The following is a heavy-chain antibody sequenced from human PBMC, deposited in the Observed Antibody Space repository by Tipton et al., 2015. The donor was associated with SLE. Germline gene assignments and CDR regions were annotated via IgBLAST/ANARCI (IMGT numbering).Heavy chain of an antibody. CDR2: IKQDGSEK. V-gene: IGHV3-7*01. CDR1: GFTFSSYW. J-gene: IGHJ6*03. Sequence: SLRLSCAASGFTFSSYWMSWVRQDPGKGLEWVANIKQDGSEKYYVDSVKGRFTISRDNAKNSLYLQMNSLRAEDTAVYYCAAYGPFKDGYYYYYMYVWGKGTTVSVSS. CDR3: AAYGPFKDGYYYYYMYV. D-gene: IGHD4-17*01.